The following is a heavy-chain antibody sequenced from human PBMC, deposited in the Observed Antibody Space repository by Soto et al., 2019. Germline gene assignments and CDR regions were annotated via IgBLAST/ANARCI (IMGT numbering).Heavy chain of an antibody. Sequence: GASVKVSCKVSGYTLNELAMHWARQAPGKGLEWMGGFDPEDGETIYAQKFQGRVTMTEDTSTDTAYMELSSLRSEDTAVYYCATGSILYYGIDPWGQGTLVTVSS. J-gene: IGHJ5*02. CDR3: ATGSILYYGIDP. V-gene: IGHV1-24*01. CDR1: GYTLNELA. D-gene: IGHD2-8*01. CDR2: FDPEDGET.